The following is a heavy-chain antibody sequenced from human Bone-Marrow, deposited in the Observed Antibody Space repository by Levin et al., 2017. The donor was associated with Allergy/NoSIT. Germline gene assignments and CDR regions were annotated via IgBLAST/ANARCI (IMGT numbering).Heavy chain of an antibody. V-gene: IGHV3-74*01. CDR3: ARPSGGCGGDNCVGAFDI. Sequence: GGSLRLSCAASGFTFSSYWMHWVRQAPGKGLVWVSRIKSDGSDISYADSVKGRFTISRDNAKNTLYLKMNSLRAEDTAVYYCARPSGGCGGDNCVGAFDIWGQGTMVTVSS. CDR1: GFTFSSYW. D-gene: IGHD2-21*01. J-gene: IGHJ3*02. CDR2: IKSDGSDI.